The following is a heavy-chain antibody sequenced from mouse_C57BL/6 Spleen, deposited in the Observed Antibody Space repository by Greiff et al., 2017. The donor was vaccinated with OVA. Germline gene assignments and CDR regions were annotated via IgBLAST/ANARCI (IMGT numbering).Heavy chain of an antibody. Sequence: QVQLQQSGAELAKPGASVKLSCKASGYTFTSYWMHWVKQRPGQGLEWIGYINPSSGYTTSNQKFKDKATLTADKYSRTAYMQLSSLTYEDSAVYDCARRDYRNYGGAMDDWGQGTSVTVSS. CDR1: GYTFTSYW. J-gene: IGHJ4*01. CDR3: ARRDYRNYGGAMDD. D-gene: IGHD2-5*01. V-gene: IGHV1-7*01. CDR2: INPSSGYT.